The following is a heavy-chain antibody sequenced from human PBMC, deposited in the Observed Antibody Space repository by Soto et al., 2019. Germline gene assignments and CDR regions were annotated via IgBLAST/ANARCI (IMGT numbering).Heavy chain of an antibody. CDR1: GVSVRSGNYY. V-gene: IGHV4-61*01. Sequence: QVQLQESGPGLVKPSETLSLTCTVSGVSVRSGNYYWSWLRQPPGKGLQWIGYIDYSGATNYNPSLKSRVTISIDTSKNQFSLKLSSVTTADTAVYFCARERRSYGYFDPWGQGTLVTVSS. CDR2: IDYSGAT. J-gene: IGHJ4*02. CDR3: ARERRSYGYFDP. D-gene: IGHD5-18*01.